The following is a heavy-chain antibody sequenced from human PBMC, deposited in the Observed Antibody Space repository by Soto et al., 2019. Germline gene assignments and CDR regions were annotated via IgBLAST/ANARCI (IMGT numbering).Heavy chain of an antibody. CDR1: GFTFSSYA. Sequence: EVQLLESGGGLVQPGGSLRLSCAASGFTFSSYAMSWVRQAPGKGLEWVSAISGSGGSTYYADSVKGRFTISRDNSKNTLYPHMNSLRAENTAVYYCAKMTVNTKPHSHDREVWGQGTTVTVSS. V-gene: IGHV3-23*01. D-gene: IGHD4-17*01. CDR3: AKMTVNTKPHSHDREV. CDR2: ISGSGGST. J-gene: IGHJ6*02.